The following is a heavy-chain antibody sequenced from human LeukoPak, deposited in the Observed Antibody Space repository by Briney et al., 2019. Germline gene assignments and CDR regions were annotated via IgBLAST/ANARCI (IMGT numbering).Heavy chain of an antibody. CDR3: AKMGMRTGYYSGFDY. D-gene: IGHD3/OR15-3a*01. CDR2: ISGSGGST. V-gene: IGHV3-23*01. CDR1: GFTFSSYA. J-gene: IGHJ4*02. Sequence: GGSLRLSCAASGFTFSSYAMSWVRQAPGKGLEWVSAISGSGGSTYCADSVKGRFTISRDNSKNTLYLQMNSLRAEDTAVYYCAKMGMRTGYYSGFDYWGQGTLVTVSS.